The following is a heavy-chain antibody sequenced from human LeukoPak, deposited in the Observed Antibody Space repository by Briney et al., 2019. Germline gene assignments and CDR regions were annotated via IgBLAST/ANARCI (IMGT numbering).Heavy chain of an antibody. CDR3: AREQFGDYVWGSYRQEAFDY. J-gene: IGHJ4*02. CDR1: GFTFSDYY. Sequence: RGSLRLSCAASGFTFSDYYMSWIRQAPGKGLEWVSYISSSGSTIYYADSVKGRFTISRDNAKNSLYLQMNSLRAEDTAVYYCAREQFGDYVWGSYRQEAFDYWGQGTLVTVSS. V-gene: IGHV3-11*01. D-gene: IGHD3-16*02. CDR2: ISSSGSTI.